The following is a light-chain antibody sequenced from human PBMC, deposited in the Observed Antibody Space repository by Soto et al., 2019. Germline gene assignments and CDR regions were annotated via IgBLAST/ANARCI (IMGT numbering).Light chain of an antibody. J-gene: IGLJ1*01. CDR3: SSFTSSITYV. Sequence: QSALTQPASVSGSPGQSITISCTGTSSDVGGYNSVSWYRQDPGKAPKLMIYDVTNRPSGVSNRFSGSKYGNTASLTISGLQAEDEADYYCSSFTSSITYVFGTGTQLTVL. V-gene: IGLV2-14*01. CDR2: DVT. CDR1: SSDVGGYNS.